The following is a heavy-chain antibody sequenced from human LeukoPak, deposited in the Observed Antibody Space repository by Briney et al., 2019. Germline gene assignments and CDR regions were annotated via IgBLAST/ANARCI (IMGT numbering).Heavy chain of an antibody. CDR2: IYYSGST. D-gene: IGHD2-21*01. J-gene: IGHJ5*02. V-gene: IGHV4-39*01. CDR1: DGSISVSSYY. Sequence: PSVTLSLTCSVSDGSISVSSYYWGWIRQPPGKGLEWIGSIYYSGSTYYNSSLKSRVTMSVDTSKNQFSLKVTSVTATDTALYYCARHLWPTRFDPWGQGILVIVSS. CDR3: ARHLWPTRFDP.